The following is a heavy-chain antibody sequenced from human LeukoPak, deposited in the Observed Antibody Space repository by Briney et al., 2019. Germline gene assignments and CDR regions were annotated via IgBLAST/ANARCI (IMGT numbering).Heavy chain of an antibody. Sequence: SETLSLTCTVSGGSVSSYYWSWIRQPPGKGLEWIGYIYYSGSTNYNPSLKSRVTISVDTSKNQFSLKLSSVTAADTAVYYCARLAVAGTPDDYWGQGTLVTVSS. CDR2: IYYSGST. D-gene: IGHD6-19*01. CDR3: ARLAVAGTPDDY. V-gene: IGHV4-59*02. J-gene: IGHJ4*02. CDR1: GGSVSSYY.